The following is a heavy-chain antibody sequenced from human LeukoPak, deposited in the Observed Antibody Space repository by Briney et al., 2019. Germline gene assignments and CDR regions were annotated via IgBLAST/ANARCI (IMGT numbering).Heavy chain of an antibody. CDR1: GFTFSTYW. D-gene: IGHD6-13*01. Sequence: GGSPRLSCAASGFTFSTYWMHWVRQVPGKGLVWVSGINTDGSSRSYADSVKGRFTIPRDNAKNTLYLQMNSLRADDTAVYYCAGDHSSWEVPSDYWGQGTLVTVSS. J-gene: IGHJ4*02. V-gene: IGHV3-74*01. CDR2: INTDGSSR. CDR3: AGDHSSWEVPSDY.